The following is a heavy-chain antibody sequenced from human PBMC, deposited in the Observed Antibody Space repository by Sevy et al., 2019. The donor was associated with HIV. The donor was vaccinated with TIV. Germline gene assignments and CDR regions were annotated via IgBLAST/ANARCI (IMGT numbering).Heavy chain of an antibody. J-gene: IGHJ4*02. CDR3: ARALDYYDSGGYFY. V-gene: IGHV3-21*01. CDR2: ISSASSYI. D-gene: IGHD3-22*01. CDR1: GFIFSNYD. Sequence: GGSLRLSCVASGFIFSNYDMNWVHQAPGKGLEWVSSISSASSYIYYADSVKGRFTVSRDNAKDSLYLQMHSLRAEDTATYYCARALDYYDSGGYFYWGLGTLVTVSS.